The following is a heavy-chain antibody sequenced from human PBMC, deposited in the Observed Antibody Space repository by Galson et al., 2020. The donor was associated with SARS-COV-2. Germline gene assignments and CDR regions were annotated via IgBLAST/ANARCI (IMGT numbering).Heavy chain of an antibody. CDR3: VKTYSSSWYDYYYGMDV. V-gene: IGHV3-64D*09. CDR1: GFTFSSYA. D-gene: IGHD6-13*01. CDR2: ISSNGGST. Sequence: GESLKISCSASGFTFSSYAMHWVRQAPGKGLEYVSAISSNGGSTYYADSVKGRFTISRDNSKNTLYLQMSSLRAEDTAVYYCVKTYSSSWYDYYYGMDVWGQGTTVTVSS. J-gene: IGHJ6*02.